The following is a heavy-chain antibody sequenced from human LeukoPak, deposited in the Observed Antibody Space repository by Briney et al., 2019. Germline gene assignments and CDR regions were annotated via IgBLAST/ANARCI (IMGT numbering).Heavy chain of an antibody. J-gene: IGHJ4*02. CDR3: ARLDCIGGSCYVVDY. V-gene: IGHV5-51*01. CDR1: GYSFTSYW. Sequence: GESLKISCKGSGYSFTSYWIGWVRQMPGRGLEWMGTINPGDSDTRYSPSFKGQVIISADKSITTAYLQWSSLKASDTAIYYCARLDCIGGSCYVVDYWGQGTLVTVSS. CDR2: INPGDSDT. D-gene: IGHD2-15*01.